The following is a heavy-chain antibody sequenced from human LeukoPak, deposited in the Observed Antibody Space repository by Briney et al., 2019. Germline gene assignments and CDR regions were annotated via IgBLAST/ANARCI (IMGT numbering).Heavy chain of an antibody. CDR1: GGSISSYY. J-gene: IGHJ5*02. V-gene: IGHV4-34*01. CDR2: INHSGST. Sequence: SETLSLTCTVSGGSISSYYWSWIRQPPGKGLEWIGEINHSGSTNYNPSLKSRVTISVDTSKNQFSLKLSSVTAADTAVYYCARLKHNWFDPWGQGTLVTVSS. CDR3: ARLKHNWFDP.